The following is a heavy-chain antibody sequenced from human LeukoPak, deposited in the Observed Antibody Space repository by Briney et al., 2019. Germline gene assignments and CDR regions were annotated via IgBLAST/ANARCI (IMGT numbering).Heavy chain of an antibody. CDR3: ARKVAYYDILTGYWGNWFDP. CDR2: ISAYNGNT. V-gene: IGHV1-18*01. Sequence: ASVKVSCKASGYTFTSYGISWVRQAPGQGLEWMGWISAYNGNTNYAQKLQGRVTMTTDTSTSTAYMELRSLRSDDTAVYYCARKVAYYDILTGYWGNWFDPWGQGTLVTVSS. CDR1: GYTFTSYG. J-gene: IGHJ5*02. D-gene: IGHD3-9*01.